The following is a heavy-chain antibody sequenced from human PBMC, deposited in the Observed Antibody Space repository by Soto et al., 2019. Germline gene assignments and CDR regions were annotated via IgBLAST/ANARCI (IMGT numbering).Heavy chain of an antibody. CDR3: ALVVVTAIRNWFDP. CDR1: GYTFTSYG. V-gene: IGHV1-18*01. D-gene: IGHD2-21*02. J-gene: IGHJ5*02. CDR2: ISAYNGNT. Sequence: ASVKVSCKASGYTFTSYGISWVRQAPGQGLEWMGWISAYNGNTNYAQKLQGRVTMTTDTSTSTAYMELRSLRSDDTAVYYCALVVVTAIRNWFDPWGQGTLVTVSP.